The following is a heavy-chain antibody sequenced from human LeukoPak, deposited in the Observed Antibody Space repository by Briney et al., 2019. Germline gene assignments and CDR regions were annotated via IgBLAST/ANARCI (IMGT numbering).Heavy chain of an antibody. CDR3: ARGGRRGLPAANF. V-gene: IGHV1-8*02. D-gene: IGHD2-2*01. CDR2: INPNGGNT. J-gene: IGHJ4*02. Sequence: ASLKLSCKASGFTFSSYGISWVRQATGQGLEWIGGINPNGGNTDYAQKFQGRVTMTRNTSKSTADMELSSLRSEDTAVYYCARGGRRGLPAANFWGQGTLVTVSS. CDR1: GFTFSSYG.